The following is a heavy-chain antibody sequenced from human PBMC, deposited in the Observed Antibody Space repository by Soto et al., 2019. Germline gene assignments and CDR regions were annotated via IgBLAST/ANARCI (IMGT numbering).Heavy chain of an antibody. Sequence: GASVKVSCKASGYTFTGYDINWVRQATGQGLEWMGWMNPNSGNTGYAQKFQGRVTMTRNTSISTAYMELSSLRSEDTAVYYCARVGYYYDSSGYYLSFGYWGQGTLVTVS. J-gene: IGHJ4*02. CDR3: ARVGYYYDSSGYYLSFGY. CDR2: MNPNSGNT. V-gene: IGHV1-8*01. CDR1: GYTFTGYD. D-gene: IGHD3-22*01.